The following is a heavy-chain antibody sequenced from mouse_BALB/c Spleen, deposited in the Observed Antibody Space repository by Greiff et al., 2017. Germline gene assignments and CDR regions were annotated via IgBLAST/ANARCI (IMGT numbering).Heavy chain of an antibody. D-gene: IGHD1-1*01. Sequence: QVQLQQSGPGLVQPSQSLSITCTVSGFSLTSYGVHWVRQSPGKGLEWLGVIWSGGSTDYNAAFISRLSISKDNSKSQVFFKMNSLQANDTAIYYCARDRAYYYGSSYYAMDYWGQGTSVTVSS. V-gene: IGHV2-2*02. CDR3: ARDRAYYYGSSYYAMDY. CDR2: IWSGGST. J-gene: IGHJ4*01. CDR1: GFSLTSYG.